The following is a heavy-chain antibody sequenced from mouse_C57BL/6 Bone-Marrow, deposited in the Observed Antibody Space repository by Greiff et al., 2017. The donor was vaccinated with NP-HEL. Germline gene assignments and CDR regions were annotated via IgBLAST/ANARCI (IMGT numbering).Heavy chain of an antibody. D-gene: IGHD1-1*01. CDR2: IHPNSGST. J-gene: IGHJ2*01. CDR1: GYTFTSYW. CDR3: ARIGITTVG. Sequence: VQLKQPGAELVKPGASVKLSCKASGYTFTSYWMHWVKQRPGQGLEWIGIIHPNSGSTNYNEKFKSKATLTVDKSSSTAYMQLSSLTSEDSAVYYCARIGITTVGWGQGTTLTVSS. V-gene: IGHV1-64*01.